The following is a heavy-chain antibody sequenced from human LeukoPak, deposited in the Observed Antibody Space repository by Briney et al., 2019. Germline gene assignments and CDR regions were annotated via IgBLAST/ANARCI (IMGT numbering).Heavy chain of an antibody. CDR2: IRNKANSHTT. D-gene: IGHD2-2*01. CDR3: ARVCSSISCYGGNFDY. J-gene: IGHJ4*02. V-gene: IGHV3-72*01. Sequence: GGSLRLSCAASGFTFSDHYMDWVGQAPGKGLEWVGRIRNKANSHTTEYAASVKGRFTISRDDSKNSLYLQMNSLKTEDTAVYYCARVCSSISCYGGNFDYWSQGTLGTVSS. CDR1: GFTFSDHY.